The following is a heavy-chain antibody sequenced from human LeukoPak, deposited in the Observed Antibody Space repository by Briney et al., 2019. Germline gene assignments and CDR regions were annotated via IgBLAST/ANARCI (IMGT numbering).Heavy chain of an antibody. CDR3: ARIYGDYRTVYYYYMDV. J-gene: IGHJ6*03. Sequence: GGSLTLSCAASGFTFSSYSMNWVRQAPGKGLEWVSSISSSSSYIYYADSVKGRFTISRDNAKNSLYLQMNSLRAEDTAVYYCARIYGDYRTVYYYYMDVWGKGTTVTVSS. D-gene: IGHD4-17*01. CDR1: GFTFSSYS. V-gene: IGHV3-21*01. CDR2: ISSSSSYI.